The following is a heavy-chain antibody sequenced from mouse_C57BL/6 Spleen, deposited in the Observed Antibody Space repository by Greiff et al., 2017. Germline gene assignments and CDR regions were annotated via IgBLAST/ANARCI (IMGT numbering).Heavy chain of an antibody. CDR3: ARRVYDGTAFDY. CDR1: GFTFSDYY. V-gene: IGHV5-16*01. Sequence: EVKLVEPEGGLVQPGSSMKLSCTASGFTFSDYYMAWVRQVPEKGLEWVANINYDGSSTYYLDSLKSRFIISRDNAKNILYLQMSSLKSEDTATYYCARRVYDGTAFDYWGQGTTLTVSS. J-gene: IGHJ2*01. CDR2: INYDGSST. D-gene: IGHD2-3*01.